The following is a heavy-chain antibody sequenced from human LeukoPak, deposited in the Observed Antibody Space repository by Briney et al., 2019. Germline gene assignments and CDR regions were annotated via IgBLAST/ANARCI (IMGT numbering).Heavy chain of an antibody. D-gene: IGHD3-3*01. Sequence: GASVKVSCTASGYTFTSYDINWVRQATGQGLEWMGWMNPNSGNTGYARKFQGRVTMTRNTSISTAYMELSSLRSEDTAVYYCARVVDCWSGYYTEIYYYGMDVWGQGTTVTVSS. CDR1: GYTFTSYD. CDR3: ARVVDCWSGYYTEIYYYGMDV. CDR2: MNPNSGNT. V-gene: IGHV1-8*01. J-gene: IGHJ6*02.